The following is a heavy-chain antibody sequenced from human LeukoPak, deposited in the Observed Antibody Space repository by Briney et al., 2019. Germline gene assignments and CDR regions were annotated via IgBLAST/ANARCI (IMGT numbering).Heavy chain of an antibody. Sequence: GGSLRLSCAASGFAFSTYSMNWVRQAPGKELEWVSSISSSSTYIYYADSVKGRFTISRDNAKNSLYLQMNSLRAEDTAVYYCAREHYYDSSPYWGQGTLVTVSS. CDR3: AREHYYDSSPY. D-gene: IGHD3-22*01. CDR2: ISSSSTYI. V-gene: IGHV3-21*01. J-gene: IGHJ4*02. CDR1: GFAFSTYS.